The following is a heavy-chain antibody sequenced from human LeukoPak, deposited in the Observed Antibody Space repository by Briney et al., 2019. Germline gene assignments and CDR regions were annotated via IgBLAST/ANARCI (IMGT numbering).Heavy chain of an antibody. V-gene: IGHV3-23*01. Sequence: PGGSLRLSCAASGFTFSSYAMSWVRQAPGKGLEWVSTISGNGDNTYYADSVKGRFTISRDNSKNTLYLQINSLRAEDTAVYYWAKAILGAILHAFDIWGQGTMVTVSS. CDR2: ISGNGDNT. CDR3: AKAILGAILHAFDI. J-gene: IGHJ3*02. CDR1: GFTFSSYA. D-gene: IGHD1-26*01.